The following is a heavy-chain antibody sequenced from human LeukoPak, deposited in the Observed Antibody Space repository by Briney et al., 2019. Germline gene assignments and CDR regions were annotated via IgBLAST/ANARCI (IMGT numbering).Heavy chain of an antibody. CDR1: GFTFSSYS. V-gene: IGHV3-21*01. D-gene: IGHD6-19*01. CDR3: ARGFDNLGSGWYSY. Sequence: GGSLRLSCTASGFTFSSYSMHWVRQAPGKGLEWVSSISTSSSYIYYADSVKGRFTISRDNAKKSLYLHMNSLRAEATAIYSCARGFDNLGSGWYSYWGQGTLVTVSS. J-gene: IGHJ4*02. CDR2: ISTSSSYI.